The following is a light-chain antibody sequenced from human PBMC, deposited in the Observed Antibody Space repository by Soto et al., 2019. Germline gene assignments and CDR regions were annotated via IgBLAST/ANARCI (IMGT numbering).Light chain of an antibody. V-gene: IGKV3-20*01. CDR1: QRGSNSL. CDR3: QTYGDSVFP. CDR2: AAS. Sequence: EIVLTQSPGTLSLSPGERATLSCRSSQRGSNSLVAWYQQKPGQAPRPLISAASSRATGVPDRFSGSGSGTDFTLTISRLGPEDFAVYYCQTYGDSVFPFGPATKVETK. J-gene: IGKJ3*01.